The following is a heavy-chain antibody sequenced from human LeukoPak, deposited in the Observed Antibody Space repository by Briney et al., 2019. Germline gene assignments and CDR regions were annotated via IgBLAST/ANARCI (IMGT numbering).Heavy chain of an antibody. CDR1: GVSVSSSSYY. Sequence: SETLSLTCTVSGVSVSSSSYYWGWIRQPPGKGLEWIGSIYYSGSTYYNPSRKSRVTISVDTSKNQFSRKLSSVTAADTAVYYCATQDYGFWSGYYDAFDIWGQGTMVTVSS. CDR2: IYYSGST. J-gene: IGHJ3*02. CDR3: ATQDYGFWSGYYDAFDI. V-gene: IGHV4-39*01. D-gene: IGHD3-3*01.